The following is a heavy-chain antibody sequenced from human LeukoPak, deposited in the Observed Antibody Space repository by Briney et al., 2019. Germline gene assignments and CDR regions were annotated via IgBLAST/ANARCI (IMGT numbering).Heavy chain of an antibody. V-gene: IGHV3-23*01. J-gene: IGHJ1*01. CDR1: GFTFSSYA. CDR3: AKDKSCSGGSCYHPEYFQH. Sequence: GGSLRLSCAASGFTFSSYAMSWVRQAPGKGLEWVSAISGSGGSTYYADSVKGRFTISRDNSKSTLYLQMNSLRAEDTAVYYCAKDKSCSGGSCYHPEYFQHWGQGTLVTVSS. D-gene: IGHD2-15*01. CDR2: ISGSGGST.